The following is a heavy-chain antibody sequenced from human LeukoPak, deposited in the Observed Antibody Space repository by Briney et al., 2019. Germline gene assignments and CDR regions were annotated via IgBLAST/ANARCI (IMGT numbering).Heavy chain of an antibody. J-gene: IGHJ4*02. CDR3: ARAVVPAAVPYF. CDR2: INPDGSST. CDR1: GFIFSNYW. Sequence: GGSLRLSCAGSGFIFSNYWMHWVRQAPGKGLVWVARINPDGSSTAYADSVEGRFTLSRDNARKTLFLQMNSLRVDDTAVYYCARAVVPAAVPYFWGQGTLVTVSP. V-gene: IGHV3-74*03. D-gene: IGHD2-15*01.